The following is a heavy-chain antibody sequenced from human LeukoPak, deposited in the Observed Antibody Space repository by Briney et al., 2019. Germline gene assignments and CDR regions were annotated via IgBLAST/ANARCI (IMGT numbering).Heavy chain of an antibody. CDR3: ARSKWELPPADV. Sequence: KPSETLSLTCAVYGGSFSGYYWSWIRQPPGKGLEWIGEINHSGSTNYNPSLKSRVTISVDTSNSQFSLKLSSVTAEDTAVYYCARSKWELPPADVWGKGTTVTVSS. CDR1: GGSFSGYY. CDR2: INHSGST. V-gene: IGHV4-34*01. J-gene: IGHJ6*04. D-gene: IGHD1-26*01.